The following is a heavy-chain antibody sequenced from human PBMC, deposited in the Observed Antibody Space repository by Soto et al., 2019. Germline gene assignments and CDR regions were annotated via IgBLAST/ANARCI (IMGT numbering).Heavy chain of an antibody. CDR3: ARGTTVTSTYYYYYGMDV. V-gene: IGHV4-4*02. Sequence: SETLSLTCAVSGGSISSNNWWSWVRQPPGKGLEWIGEIYHSGSTNYNPSLKSRVTISVDKSKNQFSLKLSSVTAADTAVYYCARGTTVTSTYYYYYGMDVWGQGTTVT. CDR1: GGSISSNNW. D-gene: IGHD4-17*01. J-gene: IGHJ6*02. CDR2: IYHSGST.